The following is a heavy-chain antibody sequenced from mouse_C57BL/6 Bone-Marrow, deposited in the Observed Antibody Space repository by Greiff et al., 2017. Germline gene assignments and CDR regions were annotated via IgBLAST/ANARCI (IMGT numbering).Heavy chain of an antibody. J-gene: IGHJ2*01. CDR3: ERYYYDYDY. D-gene: IGHD2-4*01. CDR2: IYPSDSET. CDR1: GYTFTSYW. V-gene: IGHV1-61*01. Sequence: QVQLKQPGAELVRPGSSVKLSCKASGYTFTSYWMDWVKQRPGKGLEWIGNIYPSDSETHYNQKFKDKATLTVDKSSSTAYMQLSSLTSEDSAVYYCERYYYDYDYWGQGTTLTVSS.